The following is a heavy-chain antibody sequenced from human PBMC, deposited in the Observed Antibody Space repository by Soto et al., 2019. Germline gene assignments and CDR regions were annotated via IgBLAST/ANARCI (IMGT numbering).Heavy chain of an antibody. Sequence: SETLSLTCAVYGGSFSGYYWSWVRKTPGKGLEWIGEINPTGGTNYNPSLKSRVTISVDTSKDQFSLQLSSVTAADTAVYYCARTRATPASRNLDYWGQGTLVTVSS. CDR3: ARTRATPASRNLDY. CDR1: GGSFSGYY. V-gene: IGHV4-34*01. D-gene: IGHD1-1*01. CDR2: INPTGGT. J-gene: IGHJ4*02.